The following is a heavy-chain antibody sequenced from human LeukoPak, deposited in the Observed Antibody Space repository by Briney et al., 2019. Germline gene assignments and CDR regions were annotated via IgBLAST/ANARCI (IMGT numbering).Heavy chain of an antibody. V-gene: IGHV3-7*01. D-gene: IGHD3-3*01. CDR2: IKQDGSQE. CDR1: RFTLSTYW. CDR3: ARGVPYDSWSGPHYSDY. Sequence: TGGSLRPSCAASRFTLSTYWMSWVRQAPGKGLEWVAHIKQDGSQEYYVDSVKGRFTISRDSAKNSLYLQMNSLRAEDTAVYYCARGVPYDSWSGPHYSDYWGQGTLVTVSS. J-gene: IGHJ4*02.